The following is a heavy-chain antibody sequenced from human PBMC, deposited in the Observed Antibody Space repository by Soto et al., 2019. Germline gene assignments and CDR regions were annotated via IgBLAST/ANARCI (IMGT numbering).Heavy chain of an antibody. J-gene: IGHJ6*02. Sequence: SETLSLTCTVSSGSISNVTYYGAWIRQPPGKGLEWIGSVYYSGSSAYYIPYLKSRVTISVDTSKTQFSLSLSSVTAAATDVYYCARERCSRSWYTICDYYSFYGMDVRGRGTTVTVSS. CDR2: VYYSGSSA. V-gene: IGHV4-39*02. CDR1: SGSISNVTYY. D-gene: IGHD6-13*01. CDR3: ARERCSRSWYTICDYYSFYGMDV.